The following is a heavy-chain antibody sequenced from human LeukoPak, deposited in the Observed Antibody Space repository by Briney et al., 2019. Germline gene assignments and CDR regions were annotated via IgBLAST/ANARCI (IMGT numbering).Heavy chain of an antibody. CDR2: IKQDGTER. CDR3: AKGLIPDLYYDFWSGYGY. D-gene: IGHD3-3*01. J-gene: IGHJ4*02. Sequence: GGSLRLSCAASGFNFNIYWMNWVRQAPGKGLEWVANIKQDGTERFFVDSVKGRFTISRDNAKNSVYLQMNSLRVEDTAVYYCAKGLIPDLYYDFWSGYGYWGQGTLVTVSS. CDR1: GFNFNIYW. V-gene: IGHV3-7*01.